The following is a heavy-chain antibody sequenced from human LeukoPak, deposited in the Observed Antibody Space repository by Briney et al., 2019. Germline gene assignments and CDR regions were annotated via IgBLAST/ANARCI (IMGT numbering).Heavy chain of an antibody. Sequence: SVKVSCKASGGTFSSYAISWVRQAPGQGLEWMGGIIPIFGTANYAQKFQGRVTITTDESTSTAYMELSSLRSEDTAVYYCARDLVDGYSSSHWFDPWGQGTLVTVSS. CDR1: GGTFSSYA. J-gene: IGHJ5*02. D-gene: IGHD6-6*01. CDR2: IIPIFGTA. V-gene: IGHV1-69*05. CDR3: ARDLVDGYSSSHWFDP.